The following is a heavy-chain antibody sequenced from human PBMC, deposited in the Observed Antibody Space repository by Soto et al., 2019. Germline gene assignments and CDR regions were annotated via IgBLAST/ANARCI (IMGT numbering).Heavy chain of an antibody. CDR3: ARSVEGHFDY. D-gene: IGHD6-19*01. CDR2: ITSDTKTI. Sequence: EVQLAESGGNLVQPGGSLRLSCAASGFRFSIYSMNWVRQAPGKGLEWSAYITSDTKTIKYADSVRGRFTISRDNGKNSVYLQMNSLRDEDTAVYYCARSVEGHFDYWGQGTVVTVSA. V-gene: IGHV3-48*02. CDR1: GFRFSIYS. J-gene: IGHJ4*02.